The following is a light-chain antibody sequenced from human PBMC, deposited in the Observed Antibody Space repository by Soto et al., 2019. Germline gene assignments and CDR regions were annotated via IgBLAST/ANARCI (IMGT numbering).Light chain of an antibody. CDR2: DVT. CDR3: SSYKSTSTPYV. Sequence: QSALTQPPSVSVSPGQSITISCTGTSSDIGSYNYVSWYQQHPGKAPKLIIYDVTNRPAGISSRFSASKSGDTASLTISVLQADDEADYFCSSYKSTSTPYVFGTGTKVTVL. V-gene: IGLV2-14*03. J-gene: IGLJ1*01. CDR1: SSDIGSYNY.